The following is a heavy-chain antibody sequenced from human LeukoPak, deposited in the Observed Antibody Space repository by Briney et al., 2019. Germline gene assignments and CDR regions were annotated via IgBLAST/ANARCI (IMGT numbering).Heavy chain of an antibody. Sequence: VASVKVSWKASGYTFTDYYMHWVRQAPGQGLEWMGRINPNSGDTNYAQKFQGRVTMTRDTSISTAYMELSSLRSDDTAVYYCARAGSFYNWFDPWGQGTLVTVSS. V-gene: IGHV1-2*06. CDR3: ARAGSFYNWFDP. CDR2: INPNSGDT. CDR1: GYTFTDYY. J-gene: IGHJ5*02.